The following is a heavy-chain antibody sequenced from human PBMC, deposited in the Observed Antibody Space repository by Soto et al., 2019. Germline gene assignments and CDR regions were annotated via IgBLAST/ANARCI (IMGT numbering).Heavy chain of an antibody. V-gene: IGHV1-18*04. CDR3: AKRTSGTTWVESDY. Sequence: QVQVMQSGAEVKKPGDSVKVSCKTSGYIFSDYGINWVRQAPGQGLAWMGWISGYSGNANLAQKFQGRVTMTTDKSTRTAYMELRRLRSDDTAVYYCAKRTSGTTWVESDYWGQGTLVTVSS. CDR2: ISGYSGNA. CDR1: GYIFSDYG. J-gene: IGHJ4*02. D-gene: IGHD4-17*01.